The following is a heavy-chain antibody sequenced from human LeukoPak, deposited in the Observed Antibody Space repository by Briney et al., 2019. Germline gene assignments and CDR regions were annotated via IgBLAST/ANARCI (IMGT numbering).Heavy chain of an antibody. Sequence: PGGSLRLSCAASGFTFSVYSMGWVRQAPGKGLEWVSAISGSGGSTYYADSVKGRFTISRDNSKNTLYLQMNSLRAEDTAVYYCAKVLAGGDYWGQGTLVTVSS. CDR2: ISGSGGST. V-gene: IGHV3-23*01. J-gene: IGHJ4*02. CDR3: AKVLAGGDY. CDR1: GFTFSVYS. D-gene: IGHD6-13*01.